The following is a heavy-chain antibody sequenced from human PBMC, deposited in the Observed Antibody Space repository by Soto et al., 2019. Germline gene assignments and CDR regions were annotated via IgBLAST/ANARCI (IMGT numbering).Heavy chain of an antibody. J-gene: IGHJ3*01. CDR2: MHHDGTT. CDR3: ARDHQYSKDTWAFDG. V-gene: IGHV4-4*02. D-gene: IGHD5-18*01. Sequence: SETLSLTCAVSGVSVASDEWWNWVRQSPGKGLEWIGEMHHDGTTIYNPSLKTRVTTSIDRSNNHFSLRLSSVTAADTAVYYCARDHQYSKDTWAFDGWGQGTVVT. CDR1: GVSVASDEW.